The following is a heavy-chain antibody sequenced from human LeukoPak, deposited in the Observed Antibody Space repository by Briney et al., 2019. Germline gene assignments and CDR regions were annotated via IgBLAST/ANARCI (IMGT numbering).Heavy chain of an antibody. Sequence: GGSLRLSCAVSGFAFGSEAMSWVRQSPARGLEWIASISPGGGTTYYADYVKGRFTISRDNSKNTLYLQMNSLRAEDTAVYYCAKDQAGGFDPWGQGTLVTVSS. CDR3: AKDQAGGFDP. CDR1: GFAFGSEA. J-gene: IGHJ5*02. CDR2: ISPGGGTT. V-gene: IGHV3-23*01.